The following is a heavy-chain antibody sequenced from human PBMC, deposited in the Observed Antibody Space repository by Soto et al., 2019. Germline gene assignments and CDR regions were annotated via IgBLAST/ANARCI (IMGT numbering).Heavy chain of an antibody. V-gene: IGHV1-18*04. CDR1: GYTFSNYG. CDR2: ISAFNGNR. J-gene: IGHJ4*02. Sequence: ASVKVSCKASGYTFSNYGVSWLRQAPGQGLEWMGWISAFNGNRDYAQTFQGRVTLTTDTSRNTAYMELRGLTADDTALYYCARDVPATAAVLWHSWGQGTQVPVSS. CDR3: ARDVPATAAVLWHS. D-gene: IGHD2-2*01.